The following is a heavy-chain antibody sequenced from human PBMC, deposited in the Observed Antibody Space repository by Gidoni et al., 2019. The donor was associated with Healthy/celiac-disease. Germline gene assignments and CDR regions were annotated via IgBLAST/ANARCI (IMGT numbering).Heavy chain of an antibody. V-gene: IGHV4-61*02. CDR3: ASDRRKYCSGGSCYSPADY. J-gene: IGHJ4*02. CDR1: GGSISSGSYY. Sequence: QVQLQESGPGLVKPSQTLSLTCTVSGGSISSGSYYWSWIRQPAGKGLEWIGRIYTSGSTNYNPSLKSRVTISVDTSKNQFSLKLSSVTAADTAVYYCASDRRKYCSGGSCYSPADYWGQGTLVTVSS. D-gene: IGHD2-15*01. CDR2: IYTSGST.